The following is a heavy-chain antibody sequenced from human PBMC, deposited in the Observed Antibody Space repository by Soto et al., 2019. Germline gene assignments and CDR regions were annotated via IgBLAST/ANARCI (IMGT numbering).Heavy chain of an antibody. CDR2: INHSGST. V-gene: IGHV4-34*01. D-gene: IGHD6-13*01. CDR1: GGSFSGYY. CDR3: ARGFGAAAGTRGYYYYGMDV. J-gene: IGHJ6*02. Sequence: SETLSLTCAVYGGSFSGYYWSWIRQPPGKGLEWIGEINHSGSTNYNPSLKSRVTISVDTSKNQFSLKLSSVTAADTAVYYCARGFGAAAGTRGYYYYGMDVWGQGTTVTVSS.